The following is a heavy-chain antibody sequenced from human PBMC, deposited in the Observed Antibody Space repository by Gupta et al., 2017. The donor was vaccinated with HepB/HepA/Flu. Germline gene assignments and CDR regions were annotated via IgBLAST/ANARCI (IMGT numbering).Heavy chain of an antibody. V-gene: IGHV1-69*04. Sequence: QVQLVQSGTEMKKPGSSVKVSCQTSEGTFKTYAINWVRQAPGQGLEWMGRIIPSVEMTDYGEKFQGRVTFAADSSTNTAYMGLSGLKSEDSAVYYCASQDYYEGGGFDYWGQGTLITVAS. D-gene: IGHD3-22*01. CDR3: ASQDYYEGGGFDY. CDR1: EGTFKTYA. CDR2: IIPSVEMT. J-gene: IGHJ4*02.